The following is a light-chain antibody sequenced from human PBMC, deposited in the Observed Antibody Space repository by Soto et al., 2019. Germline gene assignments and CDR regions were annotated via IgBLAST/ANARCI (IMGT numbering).Light chain of an antibody. V-gene: IGKV3-20*01. J-gene: IGKJ4*01. CDR1: ESVRSSY. Sequence: EIVLAQSPGSLSLSPGERSTLSCRASESVRSSYLAWHQQKPGQDNRIVIYDAYMRATGITDRFSVSGSGTDFTLTIRRLEPEDSAVYFCKPYGTSALPLGGGTKVDIK. CDR3: KPYGTSALP. CDR2: DAY.